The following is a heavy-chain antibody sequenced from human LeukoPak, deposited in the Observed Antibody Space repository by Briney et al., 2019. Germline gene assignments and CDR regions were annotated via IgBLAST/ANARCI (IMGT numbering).Heavy chain of an antibody. D-gene: IGHD2-15*01. J-gene: IGHJ6*03. CDR3: ARLVAAIEPNYYYYYCYMDV. V-gene: IGHV4-59*01. CDR1: GGSISSYY. CDR2: IYYSGST. Sequence: PSETLSLTCTVSGGSISSYYWSWIRQPPGKGLEWIGYIYYSGSTNYNPSLKSRVTISVDTSKNQFSLKLSSVTAADTAVYYCARLVAAIEPNYYYYYCYMDVWGKGTTVTVSS.